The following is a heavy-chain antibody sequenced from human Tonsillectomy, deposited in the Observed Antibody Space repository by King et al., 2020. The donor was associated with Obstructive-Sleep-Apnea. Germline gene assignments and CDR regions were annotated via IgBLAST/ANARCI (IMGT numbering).Heavy chain of an antibody. Sequence: QLVQSGAEVKKPGASVKVSCKASGYTFTDYYMHWVRQAPGQGLEWMGWINPNRGWINPNSGGIKYAQKFQGRVTMTRDTSISTAYMDLSRLRSDDTAVYYCARGSYGDYVFDWFDPWGQGTLVTVSS. V-gene: IGHV1-2*02. CDR2: INPNSGGI. CDR1: GYTFTDYY. CDR3: ARGSYGDYVFDWFDP. D-gene: IGHD4-17*01. J-gene: IGHJ5*02.